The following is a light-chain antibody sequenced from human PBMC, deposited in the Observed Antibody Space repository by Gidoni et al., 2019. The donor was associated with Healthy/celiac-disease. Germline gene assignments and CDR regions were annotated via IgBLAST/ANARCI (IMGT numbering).Light chain of an antibody. CDR3: QQSYSTPLT. CDR1: QSISSY. Sequence: DIQLPQSPSSLSASVGDRVTITCRASQSISSYLNWYQQKPGKAPKLLIYAASSLQSGVPSRFSGSGSGTDFTLTISSLLPEDFATYYCQQSYSTPLTFGPGTKVDIK. V-gene: IGKV1-39*01. J-gene: IGKJ3*01. CDR2: AAS.